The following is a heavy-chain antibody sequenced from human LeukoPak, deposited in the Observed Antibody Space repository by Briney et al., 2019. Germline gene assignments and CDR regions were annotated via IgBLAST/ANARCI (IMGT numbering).Heavy chain of an antibody. D-gene: IGHD2-2*01. CDR2: INHSGST. Sequence: SETLSLTCAVYGGSFSGYYWSWIRQPPGKGLEWIGEINHSGSTNYNPSLKSRVTISVDTSKNQFSLKLSSVTAADTAVYYCARGQIVVVPAAPGPIDYWGQGTLDTVSS. CDR1: GGSFSGYY. J-gene: IGHJ4*02. V-gene: IGHV4-34*01. CDR3: ARGQIVVVPAAPGPIDY.